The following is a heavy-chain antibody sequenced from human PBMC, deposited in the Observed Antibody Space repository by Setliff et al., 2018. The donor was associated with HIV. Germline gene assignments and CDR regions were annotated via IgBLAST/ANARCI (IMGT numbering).Heavy chain of an antibody. CDR3: ARTFGDLKHYNYYYTIDV. CDR1: GDSTSSYY. CDR2: IYTTGST. V-gene: IGHV4-4*09. D-gene: IGHD3-10*01. J-gene: IGHJ6*02. Sequence: PSETLSLTCPVSGDSTSSYYWSWIRQPPGKGLEWIGYIYTTGSTNYNPSLKSRVTISLDTSKNQLSLKLSSVTAADTAVYYCARTFGDLKHYNYYYTIDVWGQGTTVTVSS.